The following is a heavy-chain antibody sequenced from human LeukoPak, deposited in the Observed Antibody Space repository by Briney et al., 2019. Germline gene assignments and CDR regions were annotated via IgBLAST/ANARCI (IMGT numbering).Heavy chain of an antibody. Sequence: ASVKVSCKASGYTFTSYDINLVRQATGQGLEWMGWMNPNSGNTRYAQKFQGRVTITRNTSISTAYMELSSLRSEDTAVYYCARGMLDTAMVTFDAFDILGQGTMVTVSS. CDR2: MNPNSGNT. V-gene: IGHV1-8*03. CDR1: GYTFTSYD. J-gene: IGHJ3*02. D-gene: IGHD5-18*01. CDR3: ARGMLDTAMVTFDAFDI.